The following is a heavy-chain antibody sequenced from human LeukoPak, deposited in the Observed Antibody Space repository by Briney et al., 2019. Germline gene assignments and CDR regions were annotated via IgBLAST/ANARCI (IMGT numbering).Heavy chain of an antibody. CDR3: AREGRTKVTPRPDGFDI. CDR1: GYTFTGYY. V-gene: IGHV1-18*04. CDR2: IGAYNGNT. Sequence: ASVKVSCKASGYTFTGYYMHWVRQAPGQGLEWMGWIGAYNGNTNYAQKLQGRVTMTTDTSTSTAYMELGSLRSDDTAVYYCAREGRTKVTPRPDGFDIWGQGTMVTVSS. D-gene: IGHD4-17*01. J-gene: IGHJ3*02.